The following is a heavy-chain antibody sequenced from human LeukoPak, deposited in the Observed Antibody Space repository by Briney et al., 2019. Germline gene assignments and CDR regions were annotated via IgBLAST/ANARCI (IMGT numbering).Heavy chain of an antibody. D-gene: IGHD6-13*01. J-gene: IGHJ4*02. V-gene: IGHV4-59*01. CDR2: IYYSGST. CDR1: GGSISSYY. CDR3: ARERISSSWYYLDY. Sequence: SETLSLTCTVSGGSISSYYWSWIRQPPGKGLEWIGYIYYSGSTNYNPSLKSRVTISVDTSKNQFSLKLSSVTAADTAVYYCARERISSSWYYLDYWGQGTLVTVSS.